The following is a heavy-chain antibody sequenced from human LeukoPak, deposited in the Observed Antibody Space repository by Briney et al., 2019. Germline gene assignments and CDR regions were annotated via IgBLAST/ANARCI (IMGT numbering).Heavy chain of an antibody. CDR3: ARWGSALIPGVVPFDN. CDR2: KYYTGDS. V-gene: IGHV4-31*03. D-gene: IGHD3-10*01. Sequence: SETLSLTCTVSGVSISSGGYHWSWVRQHPGKGLEWIGYKYYTGDSYYSPSLESRVTISVDSAKNQLSLKLASVTAADTAVYFCARWGSALIPGVVPFDNWGQGTLVTVSS. CDR1: GVSISSGGYH. J-gene: IGHJ4*02.